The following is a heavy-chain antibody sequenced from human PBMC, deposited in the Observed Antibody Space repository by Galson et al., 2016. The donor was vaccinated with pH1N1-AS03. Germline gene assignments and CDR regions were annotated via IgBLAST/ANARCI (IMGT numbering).Heavy chain of an antibody. J-gene: IGHJ5*02. CDR3: ARYGSPPWFDP. V-gene: IGHV3-7*01. CDR2: IKEDGSEK. CDR1: GFTFGSYW. Sequence: SLRLSCAASGFTFGSYWMSWVRQAPGKGLEWVANIKEDGSEKSYVDSVKGRFTISRDNSKNSLYLQMNSLRVEDTALYYCARYGSPPWFDPWGQGTPVTVSS. D-gene: IGHD4-17*01.